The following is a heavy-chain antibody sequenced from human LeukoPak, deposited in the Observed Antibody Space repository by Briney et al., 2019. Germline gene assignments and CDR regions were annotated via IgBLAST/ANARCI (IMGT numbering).Heavy chain of an antibody. CDR2: INHSGST. CDR1: GGSFSGYY. V-gene: IGHV4-34*01. D-gene: IGHD3-22*01. J-gene: IGHJ4*02. Sequence: SETLSLTCAVYGGSFSGYYWSWIRQPPGKGLEWIGEINHSGSTNYNPSLKSRVAISVGTSKNQFSLKLSSVTAADTAVYYCARSGHYDSSGYLDYWGQGTLVTVSS. CDR3: ARSGHYDSSGYLDY.